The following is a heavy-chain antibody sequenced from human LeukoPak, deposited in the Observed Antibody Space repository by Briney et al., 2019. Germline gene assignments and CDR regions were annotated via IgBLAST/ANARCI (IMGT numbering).Heavy chain of an antibody. CDR2: IIPIFGTA. V-gene: IGHV1-69*13. CDR1: GGTFSSYA. J-gene: IGHJ4*02. D-gene: IGHD3-3*01. CDR3: ATLKYYDFWSGYSYYFDY. Sequence: ASVKVSCKASGGTFSSYAISWVRQAPGQGLEWMGGIIPIFGTANYAQKFQGRVTITADESTSTAYMELSSLRSEGTAVYYCATLKYYDFWSGYSYYFDYWGQGTLVTVSS.